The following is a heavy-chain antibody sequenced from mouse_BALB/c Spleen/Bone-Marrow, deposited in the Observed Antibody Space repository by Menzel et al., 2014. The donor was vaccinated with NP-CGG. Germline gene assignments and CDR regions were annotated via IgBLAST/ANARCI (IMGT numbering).Heavy chain of an antibody. J-gene: IGHJ4*01. CDR2: IDPYNGGT. CDR1: GYAFTNYN. Sequence: VQLQQSGPELVKPGASVKVSCKASGYAFTNYNMYWVKQSHGKSLEWIGYIDPYNGGTSYNQKFKGKATLTADKSSSTAYMHLNSLTSEDSAVYYCARLGDGYYDALDYWGQGTSVTVSS. CDR3: ARLGDGYYDALDY. D-gene: IGHD2-3*01. V-gene: IGHV1S135*01.